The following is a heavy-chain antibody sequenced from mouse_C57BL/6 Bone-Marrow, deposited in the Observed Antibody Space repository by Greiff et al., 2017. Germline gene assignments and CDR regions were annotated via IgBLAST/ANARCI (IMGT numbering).Heavy chain of an antibody. Sequence: QVQLQQPGAELVKPGASVKLSCKASGYTFTSYWMHWVKQRPGQGLEWIGMIHPNSGSTNYNEKFKSKATLTVDKSTSTAYMQLSSLTSEDSAVYYCARGYYCSSSWYFDVWGTGTTVTVSS. CDR2: IHPNSGST. J-gene: IGHJ1*03. CDR1: GYTFTSYW. D-gene: IGHD1-1*01. CDR3: ARGYYCSSSWYFDV. V-gene: IGHV1-64*01.